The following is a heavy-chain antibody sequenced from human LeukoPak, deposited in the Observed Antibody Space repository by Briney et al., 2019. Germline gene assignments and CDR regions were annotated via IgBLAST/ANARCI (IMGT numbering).Heavy chain of an antibody. J-gene: IGHJ3*02. V-gene: IGHV3-7*01. CDR3: ARVTVAGAYDAFDI. CDR2: IKRDGSEK. D-gene: IGHD6-19*01. CDR1: GFTFSSYW. Sequence: GGSLRLSCAASGFTFSSYWMSWVRQAPGKGLEWVANIKRDGSEKYYVESVRGRFTISRDNAKNSMYLQMNSLRAEDTAVYYCARVTVAGAYDAFDIWGQGTMVTVSS.